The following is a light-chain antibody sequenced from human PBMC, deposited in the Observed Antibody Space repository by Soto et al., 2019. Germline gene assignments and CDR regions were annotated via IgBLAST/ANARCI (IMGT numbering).Light chain of an antibody. CDR2: DVS. J-gene: IGLJ1*01. CDR1: SSDVGGYIY. V-gene: IGLV2-14*03. CDR3: GSYTSSNTYV. Sequence: QSVLTQPASVSGSPGQSITISCTGTSSDVGGYIYVSWYQQHPGKAPKLMIYDVSNRPSGVSNRFSGSKPSNTASLTISGLQAEDEADYYCGSYTSSNTYVFGTGTKVTVL.